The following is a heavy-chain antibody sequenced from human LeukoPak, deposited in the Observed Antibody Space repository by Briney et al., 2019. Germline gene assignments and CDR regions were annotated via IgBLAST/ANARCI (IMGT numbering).Heavy chain of an antibody. CDR2: IKEDGSAT. CDR1: GFTFSSYY. Sequence: GGSLRLSCAASGFTFSSYYMSWVRQAPEKGLEWVANIKEDGSATYYVDSVKGRFTISRDNAKNSLYLKMNSLRAEYTAVYYCARRRGDYWGQGILVTVSS. D-gene: IGHD3-10*01. V-gene: IGHV3-7*01. J-gene: IGHJ4*02. CDR3: ARRRGDY.